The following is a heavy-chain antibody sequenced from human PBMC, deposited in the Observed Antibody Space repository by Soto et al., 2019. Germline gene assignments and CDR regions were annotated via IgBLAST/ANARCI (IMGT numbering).Heavy chain of an antibody. CDR3: ARPSGSYGDYEWSLTY. D-gene: IGHD4-17*01. J-gene: IGHJ4*02. Sequence: QIQLVQSGAEVKKPGASLKVSCKASGYPFTGYSVGWVRQAPGQGPEWMGWISAYSGDTYYAQRFQDRLTMTTDASMRTVYMDLRSLRYDDTAVYYCARPSGSYGDYEWSLTYWGQGTLVTVSS. CDR1: GYPFTGYS. CDR2: ISAYSGDT. V-gene: IGHV1-18*01.